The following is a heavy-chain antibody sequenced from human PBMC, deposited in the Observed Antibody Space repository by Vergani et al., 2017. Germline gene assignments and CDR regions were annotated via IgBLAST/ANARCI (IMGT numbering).Heavy chain of an antibody. J-gene: IGHJ6*04. V-gene: IGHV3-11*04. CDR3: AKKPXISTTRHYYAMDV. Sequence: QVQLQESGPGLVKPSQTLALTCTVSGGSISSGGYYMSWIRQAPGKGLEWVSHISPGASTVSYTSSVTGRFTVSRDNDNNSLTLDITTLRVEDTAVYYCAKKPXISTTRHYYAMDVWGKGNTVTVSS. CDR1: GGSISSGGYY. D-gene: IGHD1/OR15-1a*01. CDR2: ISPGASTV.